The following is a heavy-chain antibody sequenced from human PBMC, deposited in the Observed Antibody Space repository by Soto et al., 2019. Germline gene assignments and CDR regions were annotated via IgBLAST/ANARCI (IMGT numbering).Heavy chain of an antibody. V-gene: IGHV3-30*18. CDR3: AKYYGGYAKAAFDI. CDR1: GFTFSSYG. CDR2: ISYDGSNK. Sequence: PGGSLRLSCAASGFTFSSYGMHWVRQAPGKGLEWVAVISYDGSNKYYADSVKGRFTISRDNSKNTLYLQMNSLRAEDTAVYYCAKYYGGYAKAAFDIWGQGTMVTVSS. J-gene: IGHJ3*02. D-gene: IGHD4-17*01.